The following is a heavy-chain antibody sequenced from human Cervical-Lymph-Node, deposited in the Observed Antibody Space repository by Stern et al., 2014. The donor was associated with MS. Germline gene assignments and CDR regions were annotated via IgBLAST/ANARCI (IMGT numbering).Heavy chain of an antibody. CDR3: AKDTWGIQLWSPFDS. D-gene: IGHD5-18*01. Sequence: EVQLEESGGGLVQPGGSLRLSCAASGFNFNDYGMHWVRQAPGEGLEWVSGISWNSGTIAYADSVKGRFAVSRDNAKNSLYLQLSSLRPEDTALYFCAKDTWGIQLWSPFDSWGQGTLVTVSS. V-gene: IGHV3-9*01. CDR2: ISWNSGTI. CDR1: GFNFNDYG. J-gene: IGHJ4*02.